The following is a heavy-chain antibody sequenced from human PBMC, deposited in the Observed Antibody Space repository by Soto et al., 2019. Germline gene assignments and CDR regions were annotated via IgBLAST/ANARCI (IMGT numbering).Heavy chain of an antibody. CDR1: GFTVSTYG. D-gene: IGHD3-10*01. J-gene: IGHJ4*02. Sequence: QVQLVESGVGVVQPGRSLRLSCAVSGFTVSTYGMHWVRQAPGKGLEWVAVISRDGGTKYYGDSVKGRFTISRDNSRNTLFLEMNSLRGDDMAVYYCTSEVASGYWGQGTLVTVSS. V-gene: IGHV3-30*03. CDR3: TSEVASGY. CDR2: ISRDGGTK.